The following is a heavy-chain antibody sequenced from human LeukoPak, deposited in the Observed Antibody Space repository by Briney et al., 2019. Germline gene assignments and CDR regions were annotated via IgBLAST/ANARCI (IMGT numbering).Heavy chain of an antibody. CDR3: ARVLYSSSWYLGY. CDR2: INPNSGGT. V-gene: IGHV1-2*02. J-gene: IGHJ4*02. CDR1: GYTFTGYY. D-gene: IGHD6-13*01. Sequence: ASVKVSCKASGYTFTGYYMHWVRQAPGQGLEWMGWINPNSGGTNYAQKFQGRVTMTRDTSISTAYMELSRLRSDDTAVYYCARVLYSSSWYLGYWGREPWSPSPQ.